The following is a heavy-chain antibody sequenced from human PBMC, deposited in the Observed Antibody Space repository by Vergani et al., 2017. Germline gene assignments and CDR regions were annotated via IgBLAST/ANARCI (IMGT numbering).Heavy chain of an antibody. CDR2: IIPIFGTA. CDR3: ARPRRDGYNYYYYYGMDV. V-gene: IGHV1-69*12. J-gene: IGHJ6*02. CDR1: GGTFSSYA. Sequence: QVQLVQSGAEVKKPGSLVKVSCKASGGTFSSYAISWVRQAPGQGLEWMGGIIPIFGTANYAQKFQGRVTITAEESTSTAYMELSSLRSEDTAVYYCARPRRDGYNYYYYYGMDVWGQGTTVTVSS. D-gene: IGHD5-24*01.